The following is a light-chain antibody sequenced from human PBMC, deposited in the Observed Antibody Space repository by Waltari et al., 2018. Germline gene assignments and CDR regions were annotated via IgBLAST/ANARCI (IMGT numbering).Light chain of an antibody. V-gene: IGKV1-5*01. CDR2: AAS. J-gene: IGKJ1*01. CDR1: QSISTW. Sequence: DIQMTQSPSTLSASVGDRVIITCRASQSISTWLAWYQQKPGKAPKLLIFAASSLQTGDPSRFSGSGSGTEFTLTINSLQPDDFATYYCQHYNAYRTFGQGTKVEIK. CDR3: QHYNAYRT.